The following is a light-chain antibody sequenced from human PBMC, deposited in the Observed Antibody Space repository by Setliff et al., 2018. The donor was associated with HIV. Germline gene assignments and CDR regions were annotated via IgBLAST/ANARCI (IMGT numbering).Light chain of an antibody. V-gene: IGLV2-18*02. J-gene: IGLJ2*01. CDR3: SSYTSSRGVV. CDR1: SCDVGGYNR. Sequence: QSVLTQPASVSGSPGQSITISCTGTSCDVGGYNRVSWYQQPPGTAPKLMIYEVSNRPSGVPDRFFGSKSGNTASLTISGLQAEDEADYYCSSYTSSRGVVFGGGTK. CDR2: EVS.